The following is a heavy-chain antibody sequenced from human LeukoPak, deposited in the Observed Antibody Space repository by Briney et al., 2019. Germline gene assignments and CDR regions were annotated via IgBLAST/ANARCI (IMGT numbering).Heavy chain of an antibody. V-gene: IGHV3-48*03. CDR2: ISRSGSTI. D-gene: IGHD3-22*01. Sequence: GGSLRLSCAASGFTFSNYEMNWVRQAPGKGLEWVSFISRSGSTIYYTDSVKGRFTISRDNAKTSLYLKMNSLRAEDTAVYYCARDHATYYYDSSGYYDYWGQGTLVTVSS. CDR1: GFTFSNYE. CDR3: ARDHATYYYDSSGYYDY. J-gene: IGHJ4*02.